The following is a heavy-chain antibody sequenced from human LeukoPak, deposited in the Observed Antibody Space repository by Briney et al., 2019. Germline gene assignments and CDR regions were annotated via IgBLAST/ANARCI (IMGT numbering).Heavy chain of an antibody. Sequence: ASVKVSCKASGYTFTSYYMHWVRQAPGQGLEWMGWINPNSGGTNYAQKFQGRVTMTRDTSISTAYMELSRLRSDDTAVYYCARGAVPPGRYYGSGSYSPYYFDYWGQGTLVTVSS. J-gene: IGHJ4*02. D-gene: IGHD3-10*01. V-gene: IGHV1-2*02. CDR1: GYTFTSYY. CDR3: ARGAVPPGRYYGSGSYSPYYFDY. CDR2: INPNSGGT.